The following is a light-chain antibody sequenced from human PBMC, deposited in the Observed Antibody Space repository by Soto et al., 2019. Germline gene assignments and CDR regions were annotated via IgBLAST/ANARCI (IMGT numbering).Light chain of an antibody. CDR3: QQRSNWPPST. V-gene: IGKV3-11*01. CDR2: DAS. Sequence: EIVLTHSPATLSLSPGERATLSFSSSQSVSSYLAWYQQKPGQAPRLLIYDASNRATGIPARFSGSGSGTDFTLTISSLEPADFAVYYCQQRSNWPPSTFGQGTRLE. J-gene: IGKJ5*01. CDR1: QSVSSY.